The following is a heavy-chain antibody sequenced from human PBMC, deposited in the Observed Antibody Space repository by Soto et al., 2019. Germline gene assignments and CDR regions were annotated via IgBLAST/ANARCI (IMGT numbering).Heavy chain of an antibody. Sequence: VASVKVSCKASGYTFTSYGISWVRQAPGQGLEWMGWISAYNGNTNYAQKLQGRVTMTTDTSTSTAYMELRSLRSDDTAVYYCARDRSLLEYYYDSSGYYSPYYYYGMDVWGQGTTVTVSS. V-gene: IGHV1-18*01. CDR2: ISAYNGNT. CDR3: ARDRSLLEYYYDSSGYYSPYYYYGMDV. J-gene: IGHJ6*02. D-gene: IGHD3-22*01. CDR1: GYTFTSYG.